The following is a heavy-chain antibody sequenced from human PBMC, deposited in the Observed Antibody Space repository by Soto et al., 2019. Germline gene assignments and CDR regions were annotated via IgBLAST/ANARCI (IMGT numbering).Heavy chain of an antibody. CDR3: AKVVVVAATLRYFDL. V-gene: IGHV4-59*06. CDR2: IYYSGST. D-gene: IGHD2-15*01. Sequence: SETLSLTCTVSGGSISSYYWSWIRQHPGKGLEWIGYIYYSGSTYYNPSLKSRVTISVDTSKNQFSLKLSSVTAADTAVYYCAKVVVVAATLRYFDLWGRGTLVTVSS. J-gene: IGHJ2*01. CDR1: GGSISSYY.